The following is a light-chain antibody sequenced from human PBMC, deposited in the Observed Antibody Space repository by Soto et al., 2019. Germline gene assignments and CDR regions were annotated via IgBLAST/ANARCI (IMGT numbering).Light chain of an antibody. V-gene: IGLV1-40*01. CDR3: QSYDNSLRL. J-gene: IGLJ2*01. CDR2: ANS. Sequence: QSVLTQPPSVSGAPGQRVTISCTGSSSNIGAGYDVHWYQQLPGTAPKLLIYANSNRPSGVPDRFSGSKSGTSASLAITGLQAEDEADYYCQSYDNSLRLFGGGTKLTVL. CDR1: SSNIGAGYD.